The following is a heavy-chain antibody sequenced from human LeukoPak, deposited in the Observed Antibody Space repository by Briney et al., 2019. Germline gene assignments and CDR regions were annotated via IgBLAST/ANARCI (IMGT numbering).Heavy chain of an antibody. CDR3: ARGGSYGYMIDFDY. D-gene: IGHD5-18*01. CDR1: GGSISSYY. CDR2: INHSGST. J-gene: IGHJ4*02. V-gene: IGHV4-34*01. Sequence: PSETLSLTCTVSGGSISSYYWSWIRQPPGKGLEWIGEINHSGSTNYNPSLKSRVTISVDTSKNQFSLKLSSVTAADTAVYYCARGGSYGYMIDFDYWGQGTLVTVSS.